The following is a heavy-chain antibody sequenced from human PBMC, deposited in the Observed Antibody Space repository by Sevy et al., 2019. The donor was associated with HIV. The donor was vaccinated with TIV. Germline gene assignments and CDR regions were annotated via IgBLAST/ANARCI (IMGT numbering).Heavy chain of an antibody. CDR1: GFTFSSSA. CDR3: SAEDMTTFGGLLRVLDF. V-gene: IGHV1-58*01. J-gene: IGHJ3*01. D-gene: IGHD3-16*01. CDR2: IVIGSGVT. Sequence: ASVKVSCKASGFTFSSSAVQWVRQARGQRLEWIGWIVIGSGVTDYAPKFQERVTITRDMSITTVYMDLSSLRSEDTAVYYCSAEDMTTFGGLLRVLDFWGQGTMVTVSS.